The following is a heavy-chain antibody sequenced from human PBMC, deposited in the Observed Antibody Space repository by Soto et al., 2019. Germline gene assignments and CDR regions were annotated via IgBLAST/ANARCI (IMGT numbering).Heavy chain of an antibody. Sequence: GGSLRLSCAASGSISTTTPLSWVRQAPGKGLEWVSTISGRGTNTYYADSVRGRFIISRDNLKNTVNLQMNGLGVEDTAIYYCATSFRYFDNWGQGTRVTVSS. V-gene: IGHV3-23*01. J-gene: IGHJ4*02. CDR3: ATSFRYFDN. CDR2: ISGRGTNT. CDR1: GSISTTTP.